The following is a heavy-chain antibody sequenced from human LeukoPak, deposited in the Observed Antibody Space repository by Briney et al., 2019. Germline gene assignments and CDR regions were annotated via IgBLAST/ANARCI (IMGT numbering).Heavy chain of an antibody. Sequence: KPSETLSLTCTVSGGSISSSSYYWGWIRQPPGKGLEWIGSIYYSGSTYYNPSLKSRVTISVDTSKNQFSLKLSSVTAADTAVYYCARHPDLGLNGDYVHPFFDYWGQGTLVTVSS. CDR3: ARHPDLGLNGDYVHPFFDY. V-gene: IGHV4-39*01. J-gene: IGHJ4*02. D-gene: IGHD4-17*01. CDR1: GGSISSSSYY. CDR2: IYYSGST.